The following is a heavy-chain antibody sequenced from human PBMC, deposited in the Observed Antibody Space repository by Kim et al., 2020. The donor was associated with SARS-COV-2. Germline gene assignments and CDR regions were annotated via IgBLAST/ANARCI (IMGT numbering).Heavy chain of an antibody. V-gene: IGHV3-23*03. J-gene: IGHJ4*02. Sequence: GGSLRLSCAASGFTFSSYAMSWVRQAPGKGLEWVSVIYSGGSSTYYADSVKGRFTISRDNSKNTLYLQMNSLRAEDTAVYYCAKSLRGGDCYSYWGQGTLVTVSS. D-gene: IGHD2-21*02. CDR3: AKSLRGGDCYSY. CDR1: GFTFSSYA. CDR2: IYSGGSST.